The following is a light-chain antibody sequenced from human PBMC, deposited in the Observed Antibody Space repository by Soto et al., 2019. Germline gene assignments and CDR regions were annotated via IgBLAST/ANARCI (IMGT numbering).Light chain of an antibody. CDR2: RNN. V-gene: IGLV1-47*03. CDR1: SSNIGSNY. Sequence: QSVLTQPPSASGTPGQRVTISCSGSSSNIGSNYVYWYQQLPGTAPKLPIYRNNQRPSGVPDRFSGSKSGTSASLAISGLWSEDEADYYCAAWDDSLSGYVFGTGTKVTVL. CDR3: AAWDDSLSGYV. J-gene: IGLJ1*01.